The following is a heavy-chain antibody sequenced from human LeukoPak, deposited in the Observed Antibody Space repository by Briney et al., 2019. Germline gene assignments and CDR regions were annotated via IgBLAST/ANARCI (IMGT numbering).Heavy chain of an antibody. CDR1: GDSVSSNSAA. CDR2: TYYRSKWYN. CDR3: ARGEYYGSGRFYNWFDP. Sequence: SQTLSLTCAISGDSVSSNSAAWNWIRQSPSRGLEWLGRTYYRSKWYNDYAVSVKSRITINPDTSKNQFSLQLNSVTPEDTAVDYCARGEYYGSGRFYNWFDPWGQGTLVTVSS. J-gene: IGHJ5*02. V-gene: IGHV6-1*01. D-gene: IGHD3-10*01.